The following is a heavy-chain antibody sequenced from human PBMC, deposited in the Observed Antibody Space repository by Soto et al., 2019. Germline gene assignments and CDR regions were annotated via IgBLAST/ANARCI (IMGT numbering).Heavy chain of an antibody. Sequence: GGSLRLSCVASGFSLTKYAANWVRQAPGRGLEWVSGIGIRGGSTYYTDSVKGRFTISRDNSKNTVYLEMNNLRAEDTAVYYCMKDGGSPVPVDNWGKGTRVSVSS. J-gene: IGHJ4*02. CDR1: GFSLTKYA. D-gene: IGHD3-10*01. V-gene: IGHV3-23*01. CDR2: IGIRGGST. CDR3: MKDGGSPVPVDN.